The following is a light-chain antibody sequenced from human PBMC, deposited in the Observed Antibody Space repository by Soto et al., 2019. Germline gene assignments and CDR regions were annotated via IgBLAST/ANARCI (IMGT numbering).Light chain of an antibody. CDR3: QQYNSYSPTYT. CDR1: QSISSW. Sequence: DIQMTQSPSTLSASVGDRVTITCRASQSISSWLAWYQQKPGKAPKLLIYKASSFESGVPSRFSGSGSGTESTLTISSLQPDDFATYYCQQYNSYSPTYTFGQGTKLEIK. V-gene: IGKV1-5*03. J-gene: IGKJ2*01. CDR2: KAS.